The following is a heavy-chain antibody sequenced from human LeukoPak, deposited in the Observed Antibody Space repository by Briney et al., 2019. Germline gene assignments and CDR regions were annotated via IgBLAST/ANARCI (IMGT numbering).Heavy chain of an antibody. V-gene: IGHV3-33*01. J-gene: IGHJ4*02. D-gene: IGHD3-10*01. CDR3: ARGSGNYYTRFDY. Sequence: GSLGLSWAASGFTFNSYGMHWVRQAPGKGLGWVAVIWYDGSNKYYADSVKGRFTISRDNSKNTLYLQMNSLRAEDTALYYCARGSGNYYTRFDYWGQGTLVTVSS. CDR2: IWYDGSNK. CDR1: GFTFNSYG.